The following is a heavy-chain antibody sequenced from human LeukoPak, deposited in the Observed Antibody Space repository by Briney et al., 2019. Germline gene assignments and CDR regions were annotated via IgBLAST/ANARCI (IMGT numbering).Heavy chain of an antibody. V-gene: IGHV3-7*01. CDR3: ARDQKWGNYRAQFYY. Sequence: GGSLRLSCAASGFTFSSFWMSWVRQAPGTGLEWVANIKQDGSEKYSVEPVKGRFTLSRDNGKNSLYLQMNSLRAEDTAVYYCARDQKWGNYRAQFYYWGQGTLVTVSS. D-gene: IGHD4-11*01. J-gene: IGHJ4*02. CDR1: GFTFSSFW. CDR2: IKQDGSEK.